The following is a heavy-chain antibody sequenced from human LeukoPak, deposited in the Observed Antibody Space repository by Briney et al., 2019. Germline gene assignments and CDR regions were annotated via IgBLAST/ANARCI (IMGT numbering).Heavy chain of an antibody. CDR1: GYTLTELS. CDR2: FDPEDGET. J-gene: IGHJ4*02. V-gene: IGHV1-24*01. CDR3: ATGYSNSGSRVPDY. D-gene: IGHD4-11*01. Sequence: ASVKVSCKVSGYTLTELSMHWVRQAPGKGLECRGGFDPEDGETIYAQKFQGRVTMTEDTSTDTAYMELSSLRSEDTAVYYCATGYSNSGSRVPDYWGQGTLVTVSS.